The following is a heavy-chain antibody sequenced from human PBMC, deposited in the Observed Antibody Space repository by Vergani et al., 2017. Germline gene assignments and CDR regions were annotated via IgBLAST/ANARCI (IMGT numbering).Heavy chain of an antibody. D-gene: IGHD1-1*01. Sequence: QVHLVESGGGVVQPGRSLRLSCVVSGFTSSYYGMHWVRQAPGKGLEWVAVISYDGTQKYYADSVKGRFTISRDNSKSTLYLQMNRLRTEDTAVYYCATKSCGTPVCQIGYYREWGQGTLVTVSS. V-gene: IGHV3-30*03. J-gene: IGHJ4*02. CDR3: ATKSCGTPVCQIGYYRE. CDR2: ISYDGTQK. CDR1: GFTSSYYG.